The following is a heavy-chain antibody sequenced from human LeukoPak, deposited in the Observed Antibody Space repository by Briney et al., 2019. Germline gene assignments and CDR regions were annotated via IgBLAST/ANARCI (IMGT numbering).Heavy chain of an antibody. CDR1: GFTFSSYG. CDR3: AKKYSTGLDP. CDR2: ISGSGGST. J-gene: IGHJ5*02. D-gene: IGHD1-26*01. V-gene: IGHV3-23*01. Sequence: GGSLRLSCAASGFTFSSYGMSWVRQAPGKGLEWVSAISGSGGSTYYADSVTGRFTISRDNSKNTLFLQMNSLRAEDTAVYYCAKKYSTGLDPWGQGTLVTVSS.